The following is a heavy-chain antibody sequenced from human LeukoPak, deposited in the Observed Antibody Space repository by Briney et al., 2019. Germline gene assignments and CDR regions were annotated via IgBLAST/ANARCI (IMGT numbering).Heavy chain of an antibody. J-gene: IGHJ4*02. CDR3: AREYYDILTGYTYFDY. V-gene: IGHV4-59*01. CDR2: IYYSGST. Sequence: SETLSLTRTVSGGSISSYYWSWIRQPPGKGLEWIGYIYYSGSTNYNPSLKSRVTISVDTSKNQFSLKLSSVTAADTAVYYCAREYYDILTGYTYFDYWGQGTLVTVSS. CDR1: GGSISSYY. D-gene: IGHD3-9*01.